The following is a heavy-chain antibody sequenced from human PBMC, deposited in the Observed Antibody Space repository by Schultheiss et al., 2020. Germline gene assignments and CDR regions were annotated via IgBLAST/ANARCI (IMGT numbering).Heavy chain of an antibody. CDR1: GFTFSSYG. CDR3: AKGRAKYCSGGSCYSDY. D-gene: IGHD2-15*01. Sequence: GGSLRLSCAASGFTFSSYGMHWVRQAPGKGLEWVAVISYDGSNKYYADSVKGRFTISRDNSKNTLYLQMNSLRAEDTAVYYCAKGRAKYCSGGSCYSDYWGQGTLVNVYS. V-gene: IGHV3-30*18. CDR2: ISYDGSNK. J-gene: IGHJ4*02.